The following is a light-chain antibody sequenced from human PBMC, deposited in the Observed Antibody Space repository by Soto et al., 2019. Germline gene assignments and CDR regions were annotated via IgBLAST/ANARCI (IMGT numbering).Light chain of an antibody. CDR1: QAISTW. J-gene: IGKJ1*01. CDR2: SAS. CDR3: QQANSFPRT. Sequence: DIQMTQSPSSVSASVGDRVTITCRASQAISTWLAWYQQNPGKAPKLLIYSASNLQSGVPSRFSGSGSGTDFTLTISSRQPEDLATYYCQQANSFPRTFGQGTKEEIK. V-gene: IGKV1D-12*01.